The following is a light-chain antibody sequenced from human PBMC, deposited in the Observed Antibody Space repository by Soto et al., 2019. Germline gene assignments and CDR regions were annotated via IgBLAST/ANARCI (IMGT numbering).Light chain of an antibody. CDR1: QSVSSN. CDR3: QQDNNWPPWT. CDR2: GAS. J-gene: IGKJ1*01. V-gene: IGKV3-15*01. Sequence: EIVMTQSPATLSVSPGERATLSCRASQSVSSNLAWYQQKPGQAPRLLIYGASTRATGIPARFSGSGSGSEFTLTLSILQSEDFAVYYCQQDNNWPPWTFGPGTKVEIK.